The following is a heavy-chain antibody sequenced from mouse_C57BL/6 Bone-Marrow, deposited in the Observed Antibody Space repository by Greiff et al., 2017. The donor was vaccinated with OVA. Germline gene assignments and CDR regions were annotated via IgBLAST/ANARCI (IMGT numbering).Heavy chain of an antibody. V-gene: IGHV5-15*01. D-gene: IGHD1-1*01. CDR1: GFTFSDYG. Sequence: EVNVVESGGGLVQPGGSLKLSCAASGFTFSDYGMAWVRQAPRKGPEWVAFISNLAYSIYYADTVTGRFTISRENAKNTLYLEMSSRRSEDTAMYYCARHGDYGSRFWYFDVWGTGTTVTVSS. J-gene: IGHJ1*03. CDR3: ARHGDYGSRFWYFDV. CDR2: ISNLAYSI.